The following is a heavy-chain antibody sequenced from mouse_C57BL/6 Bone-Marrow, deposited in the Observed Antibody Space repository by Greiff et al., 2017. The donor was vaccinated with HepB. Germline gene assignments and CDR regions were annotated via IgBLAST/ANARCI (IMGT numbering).Heavy chain of an antibody. Sequence: VQLKQSGGGLVKPGGSLKLPCAASGFTFSDYGMHWVRQAPEKGLEWVAYISSGSSTIYYADTVKGRFTISRDNAKNTLFLQMTSLRSEDTAMYYCARPPYPLYAMDYWGQGTSVTVSS. CDR3: ARPPYPLYAMDY. D-gene: IGHD6-5*01. CDR1: GFTFSDYG. J-gene: IGHJ4*01. CDR2: ISSGSSTI. V-gene: IGHV5-17*01.